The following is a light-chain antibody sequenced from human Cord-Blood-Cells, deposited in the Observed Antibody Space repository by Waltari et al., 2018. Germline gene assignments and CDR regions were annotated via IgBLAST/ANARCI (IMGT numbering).Light chain of an antibody. Sequence: EIVLTQSPATLSLSPGERATLSCRASQSVSSYLAWYQQKPGQAPRLPIYDASNRATGIPARFSCSGSGTDFTLTISSLEPEDFAVYYCQQRSNWLTFGGGTKVEIK. CDR3: QQRSNWLT. CDR2: DAS. J-gene: IGKJ4*01. V-gene: IGKV3-11*01. CDR1: QSVSSY.